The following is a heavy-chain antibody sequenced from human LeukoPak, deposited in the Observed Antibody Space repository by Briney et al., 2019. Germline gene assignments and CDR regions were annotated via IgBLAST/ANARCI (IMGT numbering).Heavy chain of an antibody. J-gene: IGHJ4*02. V-gene: IGHV1-2*02. CDR1: GYTFTGYY. Sequence: WASVKVSCKGSGYTFTGYYMHWVRQAPGQGLEWMGWINPNSGGTNYAQKFHGRVTMTRDTSISTAYMELSRLRSDDTAVYYCASISHYDSSGYYYPAYWGQGTLVTVSS. CDR2: INPNSGGT. D-gene: IGHD3-22*01. CDR3: ASISHYDSSGYYYPAY.